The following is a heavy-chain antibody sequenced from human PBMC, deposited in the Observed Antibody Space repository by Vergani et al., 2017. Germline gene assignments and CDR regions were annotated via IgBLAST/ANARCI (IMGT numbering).Heavy chain of an antibody. Sequence: QVQLQESGPGLVKPSETLSLTCTVSGGSISSYYWSWIRQPAGKGLEWIGYIYYSGSTYYNPSLKSRVTISVDTSKNQFYLKLSSVTAADTAVYYCARGGGDSSGYGHDYWGQGTLVTVSS. CDR2: IYYSGST. V-gene: IGHV4-59*06. CDR3: ARGGGDSSGYGHDY. J-gene: IGHJ4*02. CDR1: GGSISSYY. D-gene: IGHD3-22*01.